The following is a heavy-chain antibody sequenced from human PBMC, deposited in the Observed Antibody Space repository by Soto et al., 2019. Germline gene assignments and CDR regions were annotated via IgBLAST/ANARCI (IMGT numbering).Heavy chain of an antibody. D-gene: IGHD3-16*01. CDR3: ARRGTPIDC. Sequence: QVQLVQSGAEVKKPGASVKVSCKASGYTFTNFGISWVRQAPGQGLEWMGWISAYNGNTNYAQNFQGRVTMTTGTCTSSGYMGLRSLRADDTAVYYSARRGTPIDCWGQGTLVTVSS. CDR2: ISAYNGNT. CDR1: GYTFTNFG. V-gene: IGHV1-18*01. J-gene: IGHJ4*02.